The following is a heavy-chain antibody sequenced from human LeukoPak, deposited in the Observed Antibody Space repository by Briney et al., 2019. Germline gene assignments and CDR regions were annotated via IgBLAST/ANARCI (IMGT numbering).Heavy chain of an antibody. D-gene: IGHD6-13*01. CDR2: MNPNSGNT. CDR1: GYTFTSYD. V-gene: IGHV1-8*03. CDR3: ARAGYSSSARTYYYYYMDV. Sequence: ASVKVSCKASGYTFTSYDINWVRQATGQGLEWMGWMNPNSGNTGYAQKFQGRVTITRNTSISTAYMELSSLRSEDTAVYYCARAGYSSSARTYYYYYMDVWGKGTTVTVSS. J-gene: IGHJ6*03.